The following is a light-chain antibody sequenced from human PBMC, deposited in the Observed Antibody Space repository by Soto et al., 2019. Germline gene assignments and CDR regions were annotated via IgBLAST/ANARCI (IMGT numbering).Light chain of an antibody. V-gene: IGLV2-14*01. CDR2: GVT. Sequence: QSARTQPASVSGSPGQSITISCTGSGSDIGAYNYVSWYQQHPGRAPKLLIHGVTRRPSGVSSRFSASKSAYTASLTISGLQAEDEANYFCSSFTTSYFYVFGPGTKVTVL. CDR3: SSFTTSYFYV. J-gene: IGLJ1*01. CDR1: GSDIGAYNY.